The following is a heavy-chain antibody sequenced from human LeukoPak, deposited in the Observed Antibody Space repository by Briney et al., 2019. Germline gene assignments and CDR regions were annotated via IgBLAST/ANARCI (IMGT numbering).Heavy chain of an antibody. Sequence: SVKVSCKASGGTFSNYVFSWVRQAPGQGLEWMGGTIPIFGTANYTQKFQGRVTITADGSTSTAYMELSSLRSEDTAVYYCARLNGYNWNYGEGYWGQGTLVTVSS. CDR2: TIPIFGTA. D-gene: IGHD1-7*01. CDR3: ARLNGYNWNYGEGY. V-gene: IGHV1-69*01. CDR1: GGTFSNYV. J-gene: IGHJ4*02.